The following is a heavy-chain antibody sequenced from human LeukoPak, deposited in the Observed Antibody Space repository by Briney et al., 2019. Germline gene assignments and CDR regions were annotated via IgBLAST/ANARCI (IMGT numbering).Heavy chain of an antibody. V-gene: IGHV3-33*06. CDR3: AKDRSGTRSFDY. CDR2: VWYDGINN. J-gene: IGHJ4*02. CDR1: GFDFSSHN. D-gene: IGHD3-3*01. Sequence: PGSSLRLSCAASGFDFSSHNMHWVRQAPGKGLEWLAVVWYDGINNVLADSVKGRFTLSRDNSKNTLSLQINSLRVEDTAVYFCAKDRSGTRSFDYWGQGALVTVSS.